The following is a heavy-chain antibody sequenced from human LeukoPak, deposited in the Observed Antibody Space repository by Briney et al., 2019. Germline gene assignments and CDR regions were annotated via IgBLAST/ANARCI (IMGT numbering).Heavy chain of an antibody. CDR2: IYHSGST. CDR3: ASTEDSSGYYPYWYFDL. J-gene: IGHJ2*01. D-gene: IGHD3-22*01. Sequence: PSETLSLTGAVSGGSISSSNWWSWVRQPPGKGLEWIGEIYHSGSTNYNPSLKSRVTISVDKSKNQFSLKLSSVTAADTAVYYCASTEDSSGYYPYWYFDLWGRGTLVTVSS. CDR1: GGSISSSNW. V-gene: IGHV4-4*02.